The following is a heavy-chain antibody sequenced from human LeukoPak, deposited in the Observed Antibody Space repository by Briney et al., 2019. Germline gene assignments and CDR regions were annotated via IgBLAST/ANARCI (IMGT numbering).Heavy chain of an antibody. CDR2: INPSGGTT. V-gene: IGHV1-46*01. CDR1: GYTFTSYY. J-gene: IGHJ1*01. D-gene: IGHD3-22*01. Sequence: ASVKVSCKASGYTFTSYYMHWVRQAPGQGLEWMGLINPSGGTTSYAQKFQGRVTMTRDTSTSTVYMELSSLRSEDTAVYYCARADDYYDSSGYYSGIYFQHWGQGTLVTVSS. CDR3: ARADDYYDSSGYYSGIYFQH.